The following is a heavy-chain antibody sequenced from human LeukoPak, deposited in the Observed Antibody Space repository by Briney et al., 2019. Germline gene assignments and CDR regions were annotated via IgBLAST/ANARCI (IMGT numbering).Heavy chain of an antibody. V-gene: IGHV4-59*08. CDR1: GGSISSYY. CDR2: IYYSGST. Sequence: SETLSLTCTVSGGSISSYYWSWLRQPPGKGLEWIGYIYYSGSTNYNPSLKSRVTISVDTSKNQFSLKLSSVTAADTAVYYCARQVGGYSRWYYFDYWGQGTLVTVSS. D-gene: IGHD6-13*01. J-gene: IGHJ4*02. CDR3: ARQVGGYSRWYYFDY.